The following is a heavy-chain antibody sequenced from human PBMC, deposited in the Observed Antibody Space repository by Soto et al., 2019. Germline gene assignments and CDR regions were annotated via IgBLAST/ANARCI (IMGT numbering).Heavy chain of an antibody. CDR3: AHRGLVGDSGHDGFDI. Sequence: QITLKESGPTLVKPTQTLTLTCTFSGFSLSATGVGVGWIRQPPGKALEWLALIYWDDDKRYSPSLRSRLTITKDTSKNQVVLTMTNMDPVDTATYYCAHRGLVGDSGHDGFDIWGRGTMVTVSS. J-gene: IGHJ3*02. CDR1: GFSLSATGVG. CDR2: IYWDDDK. D-gene: IGHD2-15*01. V-gene: IGHV2-5*02.